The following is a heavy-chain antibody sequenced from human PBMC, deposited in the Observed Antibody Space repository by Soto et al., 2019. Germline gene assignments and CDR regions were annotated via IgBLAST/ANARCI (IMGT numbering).Heavy chain of an antibody. Sequence: GSLRLSCAASGFTFSSYAMSWVRQAPGKGLEWVSAISGSGGSTYYADSVKGRFTISRDNSKNTLYLQMNSLRAEDTAVYYCAKDRRTNFWSGYYRVGWFDPWGQGTLVTVSS. CDR2: ISGSGGST. CDR1: GFTFSSYA. D-gene: IGHD3-3*01. CDR3: AKDRRTNFWSGYYRVGWFDP. V-gene: IGHV3-23*01. J-gene: IGHJ5*02.